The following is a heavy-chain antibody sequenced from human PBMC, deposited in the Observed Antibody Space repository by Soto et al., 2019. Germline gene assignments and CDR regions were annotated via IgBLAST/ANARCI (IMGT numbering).Heavy chain of an antibody. CDR2: IIPVLGTI. Sequence: QVQLVQSGAELKKPGSSENVSCKASGTTFSSYGFNWVRQAPGQGLEWMGGIIPVLGTINYAQKFQGRVTITADKSTSTVYMDLSSLRSEDTAVYYCARGTLFCGGDCYFDHWGLGTLVTVSS. CDR1: GTTFSSYG. CDR3: ARGTLFCGGDCYFDH. J-gene: IGHJ4*02. D-gene: IGHD2-21*02. V-gene: IGHV1-69*06.